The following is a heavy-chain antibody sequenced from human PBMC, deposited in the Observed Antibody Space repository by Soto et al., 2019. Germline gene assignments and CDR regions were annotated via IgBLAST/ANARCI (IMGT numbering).Heavy chain of an antibody. CDR1: GGSFSGYY. V-gene: IGHV4-34*01. CDR2: INHSGST. D-gene: IGHD6-13*01. CDR3: ARGRRYSSSWLDYYYYYGMDV. J-gene: IGHJ6*02. Sequence: SETLSLTCAVYGGSFSGYYWSWIRQPPGKGLEWIGEINHSGSTNYNPSLKSRVTISVDTSKNQFSLKLSSVTAADTAVYYCARGRRYSSSWLDYYYYYGMDVWGQGTTVTVSS.